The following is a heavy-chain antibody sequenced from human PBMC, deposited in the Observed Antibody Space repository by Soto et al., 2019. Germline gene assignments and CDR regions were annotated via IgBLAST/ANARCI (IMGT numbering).Heavy chain of an antibody. CDR3: ARGGGVGVAGSAAFDM. CDR2: INPATGAE. J-gene: IGHJ3*02. D-gene: IGHD3-3*01. V-gene: IGHV1-2*02. CDR1: GYPVTAYY. Sequence: QLHLVQSGAVVKKPGASVTVSCSASGYPVTAYYMHWVRQAPGRGLEWMGGINPATGAEKYTQTFQGGVTMTRHTSTSTVFMELSGLKSADTAVFYCARGGGVGVAGSAAFDMWGQGTLVTVSS.